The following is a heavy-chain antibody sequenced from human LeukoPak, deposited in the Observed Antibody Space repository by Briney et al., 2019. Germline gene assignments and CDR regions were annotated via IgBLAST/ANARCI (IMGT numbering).Heavy chain of an antibody. CDR3: ARGVAYSYYSMAA. Sequence: GGSLRLSCAASGFTVSSNYMSWVRQAPGKGLEWVSVIYSGGSTYYADSVKGRFTISRDNSKNTLYLQMNSLRAEDTAVYYCARGVAYSYYSMAAGGKGPTVTVSS. V-gene: IGHV3-53*01. D-gene: IGHD5-12*01. CDR1: GFTVSSNY. J-gene: IGHJ6*03. CDR2: IYSGGST.